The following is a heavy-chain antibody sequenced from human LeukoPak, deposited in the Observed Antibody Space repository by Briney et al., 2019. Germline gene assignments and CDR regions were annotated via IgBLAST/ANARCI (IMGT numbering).Heavy chain of an antibody. CDR3: AKDLAAGTGY. V-gene: IGHV3-30*18. J-gene: IGHJ4*02. CDR2: ISYDGSNK. Sequence: GGSLRLSCAASGFTFSSYGMHWVRQAPGKGLEWVAVISYDGSNKYYADSVKGRFTISRDNSKNTLYLQMNSLRAEDTAMYYCAKDLAAGTGYWGQGTLVTVSS. D-gene: IGHD6-13*01. CDR1: GFTFSSYG.